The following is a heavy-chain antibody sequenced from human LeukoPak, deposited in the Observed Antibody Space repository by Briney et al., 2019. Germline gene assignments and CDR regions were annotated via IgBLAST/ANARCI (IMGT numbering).Heavy chain of an antibody. D-gene: IGHD2-15*01. CDR1: GGSISSGDYY. CDR2: IYYSGST. J-gene: IGHJ4*02. CDR3: ARVVVVVAATPGFDY. V-gene: IGHV4-30-4*01. Sequence: SSETLSLTCTVSGGSISSGDYYWSWIRQPPGKGLEWIGYIYYSGSTYYNPSLKSRVTILVDTSKNQFSLKLSSVTAADTAVYYCARVVVVVAATPGFDYWGQGTLVTVSS.